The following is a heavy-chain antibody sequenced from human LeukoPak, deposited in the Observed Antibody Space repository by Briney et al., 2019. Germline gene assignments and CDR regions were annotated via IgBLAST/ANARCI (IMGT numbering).Heavy chain of an antibody. CDR1: GGSISSSSYY. CDR3: ARAYGGNSQYFQH. V-gene: IGHV4-39*01. CDR2: IYYSGST. Sequence: SETLSLTCTVSGGSISSSSYYWGWIRQPPGKGLEWIGSIYYSGSTYYNPSLKSRVTISVDTSKNQFSLKLSSVTAADTAVYYCARAYGGNSQYFQHWGQGTLVTVSS. D-gene: IGHD4-23*01. J-gene: IGHJ1*01.